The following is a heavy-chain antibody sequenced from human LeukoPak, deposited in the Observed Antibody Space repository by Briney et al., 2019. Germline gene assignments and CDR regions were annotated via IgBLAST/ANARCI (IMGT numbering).Heavy chain of an antibody. J-gene: IGHJ4*02. V-gene: IGHV1-69*13. D-gene: IGHD5-12*01. CDR2: IIPIFGTA. CDR3: ALRGYSGYDYYY. CDR1: GGTFSSYA. Sequence: ASVKVSCKASGGTFSSYAISWVRQAPGQGLEWMGGIIPIFGTANYAQKFQGRVTITADESTSTAYMELSSLRSEDTAVYYCALRGYSGYDYYYWGQGTLVTVSS.